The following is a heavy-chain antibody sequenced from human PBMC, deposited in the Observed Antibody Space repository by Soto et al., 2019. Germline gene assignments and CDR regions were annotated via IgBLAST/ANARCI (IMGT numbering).Heavy chain of an antibody. CDR2: IYTSGST. D-gene: IGHD3-9*01. Sequence: PSETLSLTCTVSGGSISSYYWSWIRQPAGKGLEWIGRIYTSGSTNYNPSLKSRVTMSVDTSKNQFSLKLSSVTAADTAVYYCAGEGYDILTGYWRLDYWGQGTLVTVSS. CDR1: GGSISSYY. V-gene: IGHV4-4*07. J-gene: IGHJ4*02. CDR3: AGEGYDILTGYWRLDY.